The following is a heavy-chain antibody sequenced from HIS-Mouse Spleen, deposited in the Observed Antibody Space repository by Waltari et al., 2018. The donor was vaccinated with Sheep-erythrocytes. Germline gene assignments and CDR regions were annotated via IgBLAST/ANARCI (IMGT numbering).Heavy chain of an antibody. CDR2: INHSGST. D-gene: IGHD2-2*01. CDR1: GGSFSGYY. V-gene: IGHV4-34*01. Sequence: QVQLQQWGAGLLKPSETLSLTCAVYGGSFSGYYWSWIRQPPGKWLEWIGEINHSGSTNYNPSLKSRVTISVDTSKNQFSLKLSSVTAADTAVYYCARGFPYCSSTSCPLAAFDIWGQGTMVTVSS. CDR3: ARGFPYCSSTSCPLAAFDI. J-gene: IGHJ3*02.